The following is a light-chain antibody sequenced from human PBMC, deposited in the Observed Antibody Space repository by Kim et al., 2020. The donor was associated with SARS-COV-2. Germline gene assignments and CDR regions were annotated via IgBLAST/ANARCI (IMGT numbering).Light chain of an antibody. CDR3: AAWDDSLNGVV. CDR2: SNN. Sequence: GQSVTICSSGSSSNIGSNTVSWYRQLPGTAPKLLIYSNNQRPSGVPDRFSGSKSGTSASLAISGLQSEDEADYYCAAWDDSLNGVVFGGGTKLTVL. CDR1: SSNIGSNT. J-gene: IGLJ2*01. V-gene: IGLV1-44*01.